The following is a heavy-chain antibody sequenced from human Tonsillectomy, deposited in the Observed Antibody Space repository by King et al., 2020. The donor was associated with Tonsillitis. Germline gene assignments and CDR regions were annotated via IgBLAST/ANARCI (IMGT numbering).Heavy chain of an antibody. J-gene: IGHJ3*01. Sequence: VQLVESGGGLVQPGGSLRLSCAASGFTFSNYAMTWVRQAPGKGLEWVSVIYSGGGSKYYADSVRGRFTISRDNSRNTVWLQMSSLGADDTAVYYCAKDLLTTAGGDSFDFWGQGTMVTVSS. CDR2: IYSGGGSK. D-gene: IGHD6-13*01. V-gene: IGHV3-23*03. CDR1: GFTFSNYA. CDR3: AKDLLTTAGGDSFDF.